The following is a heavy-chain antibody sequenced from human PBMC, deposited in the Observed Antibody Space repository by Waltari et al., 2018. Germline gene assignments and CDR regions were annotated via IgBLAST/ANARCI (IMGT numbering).Heavy chain of an antibody. D-gene: IGHD3-22*01. J-gene: IGHJ4*01. V-gene: IGHV3-30-3*01. CDR2: ISKDESTK. CDR1: GFSFNRYA. CDR3: ARDDDSSGYFPGTLDY. Sequence: QVQLVESGGGVVQPGRSRRLSCAASGFSFNRYAMHWVRQAPGKGLEWVSVISKDESTKYYAESVRGRLTISRDNYKNALYLQLNSLRAEDTAVYYCARDDDSSGYFPGTLDYWGQGALVTVSS.